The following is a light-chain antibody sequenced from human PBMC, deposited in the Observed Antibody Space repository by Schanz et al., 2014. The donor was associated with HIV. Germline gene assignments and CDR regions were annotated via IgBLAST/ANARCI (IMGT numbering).Light chain of an antibody. V-gene: IGKV3-20*01. CDR3: QQYGSSPLT. CDR2: ATS. CDR1: QSVGGSQ. Sequence: EIVLTQSPATLSLSPGERATLSCRTSQSVGGSQLAWYQHKRGQAPRLLIYATSFRATGIPDRFSGSGSGTEFTLTISRVEPEDYAVYYCQQYGSSPLTFGGGTKVEI. J-gene: IGKJ4*01.